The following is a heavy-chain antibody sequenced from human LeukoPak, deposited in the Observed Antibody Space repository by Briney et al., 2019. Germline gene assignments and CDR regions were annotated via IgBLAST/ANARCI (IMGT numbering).Heavy chain of an antibody. J-gene: IGHJ5*02. V-gene: IGHV4-34*01. CDR1: GGSFSGYY. D-gene: IGHD2-2*02. CDR3: ARGVVVPAAIRSNWFDP. CDR2: INHSGST. Sequence: SETLSLTGAVYGGSFSGYYWSWIRQPPGKGLEWIGEINHSGSTNYNPSLKSRVTISVDTSKNQFSLKLSSVTAADTAVYYCARGVVVPAAIRSNWFDPWGQGTLVTVSS.